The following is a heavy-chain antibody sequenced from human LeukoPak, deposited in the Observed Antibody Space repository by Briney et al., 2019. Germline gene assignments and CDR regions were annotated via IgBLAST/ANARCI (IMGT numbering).Heavy chain of an antibody. CDR1: GFTFNIYS. Sequence: PGGSLRLSCAASGFTFNIYSMNWVRQAPGKGLEWVSRITSSSHYIYYADSVKGRFTISRDNAKNSLYLQMNSLRAEDTAVYYCARRMGANDYWGQGTLVTVSS. D-gene: IGHD1-26*01. CDR2: ITSSSHYI. J-gene: IGHJ4*02. V-gene: IGHV3-21*04. CDR3: ARRMGANDY.